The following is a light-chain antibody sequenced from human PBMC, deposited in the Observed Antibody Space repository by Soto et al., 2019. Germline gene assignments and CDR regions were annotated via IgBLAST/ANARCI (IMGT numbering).Light chain of an antibody. CDR1: QSISSY. Sequence: DIPMTQSPSSLSASVGDSVIITCRASQSISSYLNWYQQKPGKAPKLLIYAASSLQSGVPSRFSGSGSGADFTLTISSLQPEDFATYYCQQSYTTPLTFGGGTKVEIK. J-gene: IGKJ4*01. CDR3: QQSYTTPLT. CDR2: AAS. V-gene: IGKV1-39*01.